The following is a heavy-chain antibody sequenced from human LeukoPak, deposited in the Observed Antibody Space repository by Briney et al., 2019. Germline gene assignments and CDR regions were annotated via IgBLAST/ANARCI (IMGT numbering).Heavy chain of an antibody. Sequence: GGSLRLSCAASGFTVSSNYMGWVRQAPGKGLEWVSVIYSGGSTYYADSVKGRFTISRDNAKNSLYLQMNSLRAEDTAVYYCAELGITMIGGVWGKGTTVTISS. CDR3: AELGITMIGGV. D-gene: IGHD3-10*02. J-gene: IGHJ6*04. V-gene: IGHV3-53*01. CDR2: IYSGGST. CDR1: GFTVSSNY.